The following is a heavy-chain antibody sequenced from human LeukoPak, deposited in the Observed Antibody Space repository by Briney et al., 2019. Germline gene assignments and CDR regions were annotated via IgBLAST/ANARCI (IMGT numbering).Heavy chain of an antibody. V-gene: IGHV3-53*01. J-gene: IGHJ4*02. CDR2: MYSGGST. D-gene: IGHD3-10*01. Sequence: PGGSLRLSCAASGFTVSSKYMSWVRQAPGKGLEWVSVMYSGGSTYYADSVEGRFTISRDSSKNTVYLQMSSLRAEDTAVYYCASVTMVRGPHFDYWGQRTLVTVSS. CDR1: GFTVSSKY. CDR3: ASVTMVRGPHFDY.